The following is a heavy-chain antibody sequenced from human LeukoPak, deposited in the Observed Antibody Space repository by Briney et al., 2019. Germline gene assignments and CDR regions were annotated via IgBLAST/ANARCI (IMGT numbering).Heavy chain of an antibody. J-gene: IGHJ4*02. D-gene: IGHD3-10*01. CDR2: ISYDGSNK. CDR1: GFTFSSYG. V-gene: IGHV3-30*18. Sequence: SGGSLRLSCAASGFTFSSYGMHWVRQAPGKGLEWVAVISYDGSNKYYADSVKGRFTISRDNSKNTLYLQMNSLRAEDTAVYYCAKDRQLLWFGELSSFDYWGQGTLVTVSS. CDR3: AKDRQLLWFGELSSFDY.